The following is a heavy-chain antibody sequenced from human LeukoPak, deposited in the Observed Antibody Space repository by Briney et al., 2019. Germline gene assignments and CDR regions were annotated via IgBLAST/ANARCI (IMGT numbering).Heavy chain of an antibody. D-gene: IGHD3-22*01. CDR1: GFTFSSYS. Sequence: GGSLRLSCAASGFTFSSYSMNWVRQAPGKGLEWVSSISSSSSYIYYADSVKGRFTISRDSAKNSLYLQMNSLRAEDTAVYYCARDQKSTLSSGYALDYWGQGTLVTVSS. J-gene: IGHJ4*02. V-gene: IGHV3-21*01. CDR2: ISSSSSYI. CDR3: ARDQKSTLSSGYALDY.